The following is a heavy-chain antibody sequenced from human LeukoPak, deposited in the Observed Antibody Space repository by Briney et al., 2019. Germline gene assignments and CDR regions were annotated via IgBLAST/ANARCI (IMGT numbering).Heavy chain of an antibody. V-gene: IGHV3-23*01. D-gene: IGHD3-10*02. CDR1: GFTFSSYA. CDR3: AELGITMIGGV. Sequence: GGSLRLSCAASGFTFSSYAMNWVRQAPGKGLEWVSAITGSGGRTYYADSVKGRFTISRDNSKNTLYLQMNSLRAEDTAVYYCAELGITMIGGVWGKGTTVTISS. J-gene: IGHJ6*04. CDR2: ITGSGGRT.